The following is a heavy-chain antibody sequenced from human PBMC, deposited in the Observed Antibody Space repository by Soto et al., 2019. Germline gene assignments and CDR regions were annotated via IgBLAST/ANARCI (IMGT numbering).Heavy chain of an antibody. J-gene: IGHJ4*02. CDR3: ARNWNLALVPAAYFDS. CDR2: VYYTGTT. V-gene: IGHV4-39*01. D-gene: IGHD2-2*01. Sequence: SETLSLTCTVSNFSVLTSFYYWAWIRQPPGKGLEWVGTVYYTGTTYYNPSLQSRVTISIDTSKNQFSLNLNSVTAADTAVYYCARNWNLALVPAAYFDSWRQGTLVTVSS. CDR1: NFSVLTSFYY.